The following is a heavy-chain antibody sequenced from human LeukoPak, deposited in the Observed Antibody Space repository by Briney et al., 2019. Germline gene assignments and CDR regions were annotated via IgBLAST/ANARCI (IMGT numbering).Heavy chain of an antibody. CDR1: GGTFSSYA. J-gene: IGHJ4*02. CDR2: IIPIFGTA. V-gene: IGHV1-69*05. Sequence: SVKVSCKASGGTFSSYAISWVRQAPGQGLEWMGGIIPIFGTANYAQKLQGRVTMTTDTSTSTAYMELRSLRSDDTAVYYCAREFSSSSGGDYWGQGTLVTVSS. D-gene: IGHD6-6*01. CDR3: AREFSSSSGGDY.